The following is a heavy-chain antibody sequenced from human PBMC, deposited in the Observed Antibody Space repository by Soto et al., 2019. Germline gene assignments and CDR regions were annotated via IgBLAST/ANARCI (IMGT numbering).Heavy chain of an antibody. D-gene: IGHD3-22*01. Sequence: PGESLKISCKGSGYSFAGYWITWVRQKPGKGLEWMGRIDPSDSQTYYSPSFRGHVTISATKSITTVFLQWSSLRASDTAMYYCARQIYDSDTGPNFQYYFDSWGQGAPVTVSS. J-gene: IGHJ4*02. CDR1: GYSFAGYW. CDR3: ARQIYDSDTGPNFQYYFDS. CDR2: IDPSDSQT. V-gene: IGHV5-10-1*01.